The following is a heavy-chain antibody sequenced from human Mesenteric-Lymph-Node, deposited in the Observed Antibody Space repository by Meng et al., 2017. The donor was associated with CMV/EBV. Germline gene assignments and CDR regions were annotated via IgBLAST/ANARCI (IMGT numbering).Heavy chain of an antibody. J-gene: IGHJ6*01. D-gene: IGHD2-21*01. V-gene: IGHV3-74*01. CDR1: GFPFNIHW. CDR3: ARDTVVVNPYHFGMDV. Sequence: GSLRLSCAASGFPFNIHWMHWVRQAPGKGLVWVSRINSDGSSTNYADSVKGRITISRDNAKNTLYLQMNSLRAEDTAVYYCARDTVVVNPYHFGMDVWGQGTTVTVSS. CDR2: INSDGSST.